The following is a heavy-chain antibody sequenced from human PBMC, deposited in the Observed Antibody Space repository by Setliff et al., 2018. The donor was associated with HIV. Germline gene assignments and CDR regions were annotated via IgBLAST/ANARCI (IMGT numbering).Heavy chain of an antibody. J-gene: IGHJ3*02. Sequence: PSETLSLTCTVSGGSISSEDYYWTWIRQPAGKTLEWIGRTSVSGSATYNPSLKSRVTISIATSKGQFSLRLHSVTAAGTAVYYCARVPVAGTARGVFDIWGQGTMVTVSS. CDR3: ARVPVAGTARGVFDI. D-gene: IGHD6-19*01. V-gene: IGHV4-61*02. CDR1: GGSISSEDYY. CDR2: TSVSGSA.